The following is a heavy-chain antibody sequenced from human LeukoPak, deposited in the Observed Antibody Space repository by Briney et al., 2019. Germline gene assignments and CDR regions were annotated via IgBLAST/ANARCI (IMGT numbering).Heavy chain of an antibody. CDR1: GDSFSSKSTA. J-gene: IGHJ6*02. V-gene: IGHV6-1*01. CDR2: TYYRSKWYN. Sequence: SQTLSLTCAISGDSFSSKSTAWNWIRQSPSRGLEWLGRTYYRSKWYNGYAVSVKSRITINPDTSKNQFSLQLNSVTAADTAVYYCARDRRQNWNYARGYYYGMDVWGQGTTVTVSS. D-gene: IGHD1-7*01. CDR3: ARDRRQNWNYARGYYYGMDV.